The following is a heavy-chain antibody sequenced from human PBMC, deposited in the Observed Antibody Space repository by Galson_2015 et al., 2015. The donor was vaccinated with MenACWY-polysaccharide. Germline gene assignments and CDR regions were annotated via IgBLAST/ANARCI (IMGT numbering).Heavy chain of an antibody. CDR2: ISSSGYST. V-gene: IGHV3-64*02. CDR3: ARVHAVVTAIPHWYFDP. CDR1: GFTFGIHA. J-gene: IGHJ2*01. Sequence: SLRLSCAASGFTFGIHAMHWVRQAPGKGLQYVSAISSSGYSTYYADSVKGRFTISRDNSKNTLYLQMGSLRAEDMAVYYCARVHAVVTAIPHWYFDPWGRGTLVTVSS. D-gene: IGHD2-21*02.